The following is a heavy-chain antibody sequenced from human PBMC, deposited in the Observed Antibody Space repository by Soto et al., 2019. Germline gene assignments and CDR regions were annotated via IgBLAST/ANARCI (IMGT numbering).Heavy chain of an antibody. J-gene: IGHJ6*03. V-gene: IGHV4-59*01. CDR1: GGSISSYY. CDR2: IYYSGST. CDR3: ATIFGVPRPDYYMDV. D-gene: IGHD3-3*01. Sequence: SETLSLTCTVSGGSISSYYWSWIRQPPGKGLEWIGYIYYSGSTNYNPSLKSRVTISVDTSKNQFSLKLSSVTAADTAVYYCATIFGVPRPDYYMDVWGKGTTVTVSS.